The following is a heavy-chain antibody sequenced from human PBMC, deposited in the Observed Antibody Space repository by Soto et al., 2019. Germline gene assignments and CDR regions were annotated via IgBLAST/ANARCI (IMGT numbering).Heavy chain of an antibody. V-gene: IGHV3-33*01. CDR2: IWYDGSNK. J-gene: IGHJ5*02. CDR3: ARDHGAAADTGQFDP. CDR1: GFTFSSYG. Sequence: GGSLRLSCAASGFTFSSYGMHWVRQAPGKGLEWVAVIWYDGSNKYYADSVKGRFTISRDNSKNTLYLQMNSLRAEDTAVYYCARDHGAAADTGQFDPWGQGTLVTVSS. D-gene: IGHD6-13*01.